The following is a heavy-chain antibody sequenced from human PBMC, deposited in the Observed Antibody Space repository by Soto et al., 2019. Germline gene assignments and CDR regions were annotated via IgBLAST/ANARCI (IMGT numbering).Heavy chain of an antibody. CDR3: ATPRDYGDYFDY. V-gene: IGHV1-24*01. Sequence: ASVKVSCKVSGYTLTELSMHWVRQAPGKGPEWMGGFDPEDGETIYAQKFQGRVTMTEDTSTDTAYMELSSLRSEDTAVYYCATPRDYGDYFDYWGQGTLVTVSS. CDR2: FDPEDGET. D-gene: IGHD4-17*01. J-gene: IGHJ4*02. CDR1: GYTLTELS.